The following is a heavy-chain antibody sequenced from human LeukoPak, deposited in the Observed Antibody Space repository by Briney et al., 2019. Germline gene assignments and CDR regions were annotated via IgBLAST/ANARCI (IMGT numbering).Heavy chain of an antibody. V-gene: IGHV4-4*07. Sequence: SETLSLTCTVSGGSISGYYWSWIRQPAGKGLEWIGRIYTSGSTNYNPSLKSRLTMSVDTSKNQFSLRLSSVTAADTAVYYCARDYIGAMCYSFDFYIWGQGTMVTVSS. D-gene: IGHD2-15*01. CDR3: ARDYIGAMCYSFDFYI. CDR1: GGSISGYY. CDR2: IYTSGST. J-gene: IGHJ3*02.